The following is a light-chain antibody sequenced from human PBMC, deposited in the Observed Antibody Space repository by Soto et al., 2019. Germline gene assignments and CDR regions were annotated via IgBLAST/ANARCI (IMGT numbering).Light chain of an antibody. CDR1: QSVLYSPNNKNY. Sequence: DIVMTQSPDSLAVSLGERATINCKSSQSVLYSPNNKNYLAWYQQKPGQPPKLLIYWASTREAGVPDRFSGSGSETDFALTINGLQAEDVAVYYCQEYINAPKAFGQGTKVEIK. J-gene: IGKJ1*01. CDR3: QEYINAPKA. CDR2: WAS. V-gene: IGKV4-1*01.